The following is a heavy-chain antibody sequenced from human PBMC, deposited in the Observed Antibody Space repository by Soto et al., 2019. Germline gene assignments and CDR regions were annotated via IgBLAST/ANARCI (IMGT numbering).Heavy chain of an antibody. CDR1: GFTFSSYG. CDR2: IWYDGSNK. V-gene: IGHV3-33*01. D-gene: IGHD3-22*01. Sequence: QVQLVESGGGVVQPGRSLRLSCAASGFTFSSYGMHWVRQAPGKGLEWVAVIWYDGSNKYYADSVKGRFTISRDNSKNTLYLQMNNLRAEDTAVYYCARVSLPYYYDSSGYLGAFDIWGQGTMVTVSS. J-gene: IGHJ3*02. CDR3: ARVSLPYYYDSSGYLGAFDI.